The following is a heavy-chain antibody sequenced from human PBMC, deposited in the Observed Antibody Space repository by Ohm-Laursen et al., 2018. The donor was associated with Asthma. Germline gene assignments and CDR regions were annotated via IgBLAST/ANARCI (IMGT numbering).Heavy chain of an antibody. CDR1: GGSISSSNW. CDR2: IYYSGST. Sequence: SDTLSLTWAVSGGSISSSNWWSWVRQPPGKGLEWIGYIYYSGSTYYNPSLKSRVTISIDTSKNQFSLKLSSVTAADTAVYYCAREDFDWPPGYCDYWGQGTLVTVSS. CDR3: AREDFDWPPGYCDY. D-gene: IGHD3-9*01. J-gene: IGHJ4*02. V-gene: IGHV4-4*02.